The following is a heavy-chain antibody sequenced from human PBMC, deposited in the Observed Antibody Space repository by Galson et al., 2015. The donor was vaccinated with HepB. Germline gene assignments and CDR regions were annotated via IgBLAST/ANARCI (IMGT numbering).Heavy chain of an antibody. Sequence: SLRLSCAASGFTFSSYAMHWVRQAPGKGLEWVAVISYDGSNKYYADSVKGRFTISRDNSKNTLYLQMNSLRAEDTAVYYCARESAGHSDYFDYWGQGTLVTVSS. CDR3: ARESAGHSDYFDY. J-gene: IGHJ4*02. CDR2: ISYDGSNK. D-gene: IGHD3-3*02. V-gene: IGHV3-30-3*01. CDR1: GFTFSSYA.